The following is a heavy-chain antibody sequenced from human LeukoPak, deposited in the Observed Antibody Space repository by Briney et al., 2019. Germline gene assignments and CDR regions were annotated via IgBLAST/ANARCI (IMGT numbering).Heavy chain of an antibody. CDR3: AKQRVVVVPAAHDAFDI. CDR2: ISSSGGST. J-gene: IGHJ3*02. V-gene: IGHV3-23*01. CDR1: GFTFSSFA. Sequence: QAGGSLRLSCAASGFTFSSFAMSWVRQAPGKGLEWVSTISSSGGSTDYADSVKGRFTISRDNSKNTLYLQMNSLRAEDTAVYYCAKQRVVVVPAAHDAFDIWGQGTMVTVSS. D-gene: IGHD2-2*01.